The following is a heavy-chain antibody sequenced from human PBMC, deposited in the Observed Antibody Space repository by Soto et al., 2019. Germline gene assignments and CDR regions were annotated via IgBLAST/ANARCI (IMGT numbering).Heavy chain of an antibody. V-gene: IGHV4-30-4*01. CDR1: GGSISSGDYY. D-gene: IGHD1-7*01. Sequence: QVQLQESGPGLVKPSQTLSLTCTVSGGSISSGDYYWSWIRQPPGKGLEWIGYIYYSGSTYYNPSLKSRVTISADTSKHQCSLTLSSVTAAETAVYCCAGAPIMNYEADYWGQGTLVTVSS. CDR3: AGAPIMNYEADY. J-gene: IGHJ4*02. CDR2: IYYSGST.